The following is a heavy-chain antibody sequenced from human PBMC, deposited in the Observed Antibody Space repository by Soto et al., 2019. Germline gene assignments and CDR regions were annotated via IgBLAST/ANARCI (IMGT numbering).Heavy chain of an antibody. CDR1: GDSISDDY. V-gene: IGHV4-59*01. CDR3: GRARTTVDFNNYYIDV. Sequence: QVQLQESGPGLVKPSETLSLTCTVSGDSISDDYWSWIWLPPRPALEWMGYIYYSGSTSHNPSTTRRGIISATTAKTRFSMKLSSVTAAATAVYYCGRARTTVDFNNYYIDVWGIGTTVTVSS. D-gene: IGHD2-2*01. CDR2: IYYSGST. J-gene: IGHJ6*03.